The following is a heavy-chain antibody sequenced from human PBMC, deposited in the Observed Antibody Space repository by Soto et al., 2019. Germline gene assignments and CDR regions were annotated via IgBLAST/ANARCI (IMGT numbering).Heavy chain of an antibody. CDR2: ISISGSSM. V-gene: IGHV3-48*03. J-gene: IGHJ4*02. Sequence: HPGGSLRLSCAASGFSFSDYEMNWVRQAPGKGLEWVAFISISGSSMDYATSVKGRFTISRDNTKKSLYLHMISLRAEDTAVYYCARENAGGTLDYWGLGALVTVSS. D-gene: IGHD1-1*01. CDR1: GFSFSDYE. CDR3: ARENAGGTLDY.